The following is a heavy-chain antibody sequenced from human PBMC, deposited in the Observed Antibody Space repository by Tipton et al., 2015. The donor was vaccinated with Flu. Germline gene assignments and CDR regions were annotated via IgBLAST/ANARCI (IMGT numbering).Heavy chain of an antibody. CDR3: AKVVVSSGGYYRQYFQH. Sequence: QLVQSGGGLIQPGGSLRLSCEASGFSVRSNHLSWVRQAPGKGLEWVSGVSGSGGTADYADSVKGRFTVSRDNSKNTLYLQMNSLRAEDTAIYYCAKVVVSSGGYYRQYFQHWGQGTLVTVSS. CDR2: SGSGGTA. J-gene: IGHJ1*01. V-gene: IGHV3-23*04. D-gene: IGHD2-15*01. CDR1: GFSVRSNH.